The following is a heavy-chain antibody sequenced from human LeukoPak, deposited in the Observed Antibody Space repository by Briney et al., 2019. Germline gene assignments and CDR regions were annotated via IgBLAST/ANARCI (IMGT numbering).Heavy chain of an antibody. CDR3: ASQITYVRNFDY. J-gene: IGHJ4*02. CDR1: GVSISSSSYY. D-gene: IGHD3-10*02. V-gene: IGHV4-39*01. Sequence: SETLSLTCTVSGVSISSSSYYWGWIRQPPGKGLEWIGSIYYSGSTYYNPSLKSRVTISVDTSKNQFSLKLSSVTAADTAVYYCASQITYVRNFDYWGQGTLVTVSS. CDR2: IYYSGST.